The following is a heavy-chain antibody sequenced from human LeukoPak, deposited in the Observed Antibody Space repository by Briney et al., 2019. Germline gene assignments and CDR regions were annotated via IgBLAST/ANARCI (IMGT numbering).Heavy chain of an antibody. D-gene: IGHD6-13*01. J-gene: IGHJ5*02. CDR2: MNPNSGNT. CDR3: AREYSSSWYRRWFDP. V-gene: IGHV1-8*01. CDR1: GYTFTSYD. Sequence: ASVKVSCKASGYTFTSYDINWVRQATGQGLEWMGWMNPNSGNTGYAQKFQGRVTMTRNTSISTAHMELSSLRSEDTAVYYCAREYSSSWYRRWFDPWGQGTLVTVSS.